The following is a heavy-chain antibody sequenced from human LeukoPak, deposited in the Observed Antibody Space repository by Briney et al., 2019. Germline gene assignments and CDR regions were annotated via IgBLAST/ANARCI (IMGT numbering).Heavy chain of an antibody. D-gene: IGHD2-15*01. Sequence: GGSLRLSCAASGFTFSDYYMSWIRQAPGKGLEWVSYISSGGSTIYYADSVKGRFTISRDNAKNSLYLQMNSLRAEDTAVYYCARERIAASVFDNWGQGTLVTVSS. CDR3: ARERIAASVFDN. V-gene: IGHV3-11*01. CDR1: GFTFSDYY. J-gene: IGHJ4*02. CDR2: ISSGGSTI.